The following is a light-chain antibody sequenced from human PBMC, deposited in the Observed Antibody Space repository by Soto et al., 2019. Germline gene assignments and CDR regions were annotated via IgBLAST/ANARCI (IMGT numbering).Light chain of an antibody. J-gene: IGLJ2*01. Sequence: QSALTQPASVSGSPGQSITISCTGTSSDVGGYNYVSWYQQHPGKAPKLMIYDVTNRPSGVSNRFSGSKSGNTVSLTISGLQAEDEADYYCCSCTSSSTLVFGGGTKLTVL. V-gene: IGLV2-14*01. CDR1: SSDVGGYNY. CDR3: CSCTSSSTLV. CDR2: DVT.